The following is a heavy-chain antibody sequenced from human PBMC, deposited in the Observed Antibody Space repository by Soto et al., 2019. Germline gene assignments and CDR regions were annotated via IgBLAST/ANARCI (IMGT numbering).Heavy chain of an antibody. V-gene: IGHV3-30-3*01. CDR2: ISYDGSNK. CDR3: ARDHKAARHPYYYGMDV. Sequence: GWSLRLSCAASGFTFSSYAMSWVRQAPGKGLEWVAVISYDGSNKYYADSVKGRFTISRDNSKNTLYLQMNSLRAEDTAVYYCARDHKAARHPYYYGMDVWGQGTTVTVSS. CDR1: GFTFSSYA. D-gene: IGHD6-6*01. J-gene: IGHJ6*02.